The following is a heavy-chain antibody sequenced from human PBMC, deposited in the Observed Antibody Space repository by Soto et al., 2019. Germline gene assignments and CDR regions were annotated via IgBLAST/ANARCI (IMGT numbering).Heavy chain of an antibody. J-gene: IGHJ6*02. CDR3: ARGGRDYGYYYGMDV. CDR2: INHSGNT. V-gene: IGHV4-34*01. Sequence: SETLSLTCAVYGGSFSGYYWTWIRQPPGKGLEWIGEINHSGNTNYNPSLKSRVTLSVDTSKNQFSLKLSSVTAADTAVYYCARGGRDYGYYYGMDVWGQGTTVTVSS. D-gene: IGHD3-10*01. CDR1: GGSFSGYY.